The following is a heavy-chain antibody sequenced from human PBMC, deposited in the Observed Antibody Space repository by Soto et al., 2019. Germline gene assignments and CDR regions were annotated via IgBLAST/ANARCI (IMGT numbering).Heavy chain of an antibody. Sequence: PGGSLRLSCAASGFTFSSYNMNWVRQAPGKGLEWVSSISSGSSYIYYADSVKGRFTISRDNGKNSLYLQMNSLRAEDTAVYYCARPRQDNWIDEAFDIWGQGTMVTVSS. V-gene: IGHV3-21*01. CDR2: ISSGSSYI. D-gene: IGHD2-2*03. J-gene: IGHJ3*02. CDR1: GFTFSSYN. CDR3: ARPRQDNWIDEAFDI.